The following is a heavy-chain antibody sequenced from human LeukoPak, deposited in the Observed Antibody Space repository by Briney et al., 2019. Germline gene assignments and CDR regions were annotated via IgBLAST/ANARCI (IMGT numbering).Heavy chain of an antibody. J-gene: IGHJ4*02. D-gene: IGHD6-13*01. CDR2: ISSSGSTI. CDR3: ARFHSSSWYFYFDY. Sequence: GGSLRLSCAASGFTFSSYAMSWIRQAPGKGLEWVSYISSSGSTIYYADSVKGRFTISRDNAKNSLYLQMNSLRAEDTAVYYCARFHSSSWYFYFDYWGQGTLVTVSS. CDR1: GFTFSSYA. V-gene: IGHV3-11*01.